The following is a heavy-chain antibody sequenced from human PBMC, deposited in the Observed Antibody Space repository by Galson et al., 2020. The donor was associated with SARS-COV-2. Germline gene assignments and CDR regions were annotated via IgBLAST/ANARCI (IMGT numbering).Heavy chain of an antibody. Sequence: GESLKISCAASGFTFSSYAMNWVRQAPGEGLEWVSAISGSGDTTHYAGSVKGRFTISRDNSKNTLYMQMNSVRAEDTAVYYCAKRLYSRSQWETRGMDVWGQGATVTVSS. J-gene: IGHJ6*02. CDR3: AKRLYSRSQWETRGMDV. V-gene: IGHV3-23*01. CDR2: ISGSGDTT. D-gene: IGHD6-13*01. CDR1: GFTFSSYA.